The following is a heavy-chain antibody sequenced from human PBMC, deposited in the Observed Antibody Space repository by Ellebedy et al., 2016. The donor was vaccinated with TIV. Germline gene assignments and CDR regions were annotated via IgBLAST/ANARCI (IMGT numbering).Heavy chain of an antibody. CDR2: INDNSDYI. CDR1: GFTFRSYS. CDR3: TSCSAGACVHNYYDY. J-gene: IGHJ4*02. Sequence: GESLKISCVASGFTFRSYSMNWVRQAPGKGLEWVSSINDNSDYIYYADSVKGRFTISRDNARNSLYLRMSSLRAEDTAVYYCTSCSAGACVHNYYDYWGQGTLVTVSS. V-gene: IGHV3-21*01. D-gene: IGHD2-21*01.